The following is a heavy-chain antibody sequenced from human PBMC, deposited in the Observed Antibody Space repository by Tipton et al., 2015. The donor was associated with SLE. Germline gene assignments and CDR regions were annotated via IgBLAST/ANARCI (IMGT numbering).Heavy chain of an antibody. V-gene: IGHV4-61*10. CDR1: GVSIRTGPYF. Sequence: TLSLTCTVSGVSIRTGPYFWTWIRQPAGKGLEWIGYSGSSKCTNCNPSLESRVTISVDTSKSQFSLKLNSVTAADTAVYYCARDQAGSLDYWGQGTLVTVSS. CDR3: ARDQAGSLDY. D-gene: IGHD2-2*01. CDR2: SGSSKCT. J-gene: IGHJ4*02.